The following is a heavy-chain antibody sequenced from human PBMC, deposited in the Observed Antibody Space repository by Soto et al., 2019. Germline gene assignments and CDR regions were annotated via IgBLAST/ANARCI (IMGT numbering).Heavy chain of an antibody. CDR3: AREVSHYDSSGTPRVAFDI. J-gene: IGHJ3*02. Sequence: EVQLVETGGGLIQPGGSLRLSCAASGFTVSSNYMSWVHQAPGKGLEWVSVIYSGGSTYYADSVKGRFTISRDNSKNTLYLQMNSLRAEDTAVYYCAREVSHYDSSGTPRVAFDIWGQGTMVTVSS. CDR2: IYSGGST. D-gene: IGHD3-22*01. V-gene: IGHV3-53*02. CDR1: GFTVSSNY.